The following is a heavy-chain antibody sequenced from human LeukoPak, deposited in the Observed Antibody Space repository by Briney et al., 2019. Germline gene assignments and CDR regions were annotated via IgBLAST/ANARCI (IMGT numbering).Heavy chain of an antibody. CDR1: GYSFTTYW. V-gene: IGHV3-48*02. CDR2: ISSSSGTI. CDR3: ASQSRYCSGGSCFPLFDY. Sequence: GESLKISCKGSGYSFTTYWIGWVRQMPGKGLEWVSYISSSSGTIYYADSVKGRFTISRDNAKNSLCLQLNSLRDEDTAVYYCASQSRYCSGGSCFPLFDYWSQGTLVTVSS. J-gene: IGHJ4*02. D-gene: IGHD2-15*01.